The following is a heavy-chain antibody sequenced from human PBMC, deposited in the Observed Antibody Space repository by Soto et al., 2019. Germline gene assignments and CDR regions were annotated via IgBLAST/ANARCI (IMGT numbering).Heavy chain of an antibody. CDR2: MNAGVGNT. D-gene: IGHD5-18*01. J-gene: IGHJ4*02. V-gene: IGHV1-3*01. CDR3: ARDTGYTFGSLNY. Sequence: HVELVQSGADVKKPGASVTISCKASGHTFTGYALHWVRQAPGQRLEWMGWMNAGVGNTLYSQKFEGRITITRDTSLSTAYMELNSLKSEDTAIYYCARDTGYTFGSLNYWGTGTLVTVSS. CDR1: GHTFTGYA.